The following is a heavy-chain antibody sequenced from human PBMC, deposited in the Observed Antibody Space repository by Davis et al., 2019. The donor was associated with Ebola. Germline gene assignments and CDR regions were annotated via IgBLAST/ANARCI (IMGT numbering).Heavy chain of an antibody. Sequence: SQTLSLTCAVSGGSISSGGYSWSWIRQPPGKGLEWIGYIYHSGSTYYNPSLKSRVTISVDRSKNQFSLKLSSVTAADTAVYYCARSRYCTNGVCYRPFDYWGQGTLVTVSS. CDR2: IYHSGST. J-gene: IGHJ4*02. CDR1: GGSISSGGYS. V-gene: IGHV4-30-2*01. D-gene: IGHD2-8*01. CDR3: ARSRYCTNGVCYRPFDY.